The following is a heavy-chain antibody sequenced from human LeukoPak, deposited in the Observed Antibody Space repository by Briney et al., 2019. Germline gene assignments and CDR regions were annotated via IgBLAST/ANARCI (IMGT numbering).Heavy chain of an antibody. Sequence: GEPLNISCAASGFTFSSYAMSWVRQAPGKGLEWVSAISGSGGSTYYADSVKGRFTISRDNSKNTLYLQMNSLRAEDTAVYYCAKDMLAMTFDYWGQGTLVTVSS. CDR2: ISGSGGST. D-gene: IGHD2-2*01. J-gene: IGHJ4*02. V-gene: IGHV3-23*01. CDR1: GFTFSSYA. CDR3: AKDMLAMTFDY.